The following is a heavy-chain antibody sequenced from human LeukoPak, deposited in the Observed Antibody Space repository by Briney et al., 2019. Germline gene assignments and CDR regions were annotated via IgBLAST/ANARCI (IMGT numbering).Heavy chain of an antibody. V-gene: IGHV3-33*01. CDR1: GFTFSSYG. CDR3: ARFKLSGYDPYYYYGMDV. D-gene: IGHD5-12*01. Sequence: GGSLRLSCAASGFTFSSYGMHWVRQAPGKGLEWVAVIWYDGSNKYYADSVKGRFTISRDNSKNTLYLQMNSLRAEDTAVYYCARFKLSGYDPYYYYGMDVWGQGTTVTVSS. CDR2: IWYDGSNK. J-gene: IGHJ6*02.